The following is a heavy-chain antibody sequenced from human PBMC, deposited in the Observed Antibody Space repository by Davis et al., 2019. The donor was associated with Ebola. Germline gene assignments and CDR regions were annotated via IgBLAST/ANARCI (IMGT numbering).Heavy chain of an antibody. J-gene: IGHJ5*02. D-gene: IGHD3-10*01. CDR2: TSAYNGNT. CDR3: ARAITMVRPNNWFDP. CDR1: GYTFTSYG. V-gene: IGHV1-18*01. Sequence: ASVKVSCKASGYTFTSYGISWVRQAPGQGLEGMGWTSAYNGNTNYAQKLQGRVTMTTDTSTSTAYMELRSLRSDDTAVYYCARAITMVRPNNWFDPWGQGTLVTVSS.